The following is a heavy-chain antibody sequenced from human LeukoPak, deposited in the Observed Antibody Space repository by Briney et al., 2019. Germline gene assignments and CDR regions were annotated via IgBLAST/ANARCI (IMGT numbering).Heavy chain of an antibody. Sequence: SQTLSLTCTVPGGSISSGSYYWNWIRQPAGKGLEWIGRISTSVNPNYNPSLKSRVTISVDTSKNQFSLKLNSVTAADTAVYYCARAPGGRRAYYMDVWGKGTTVTISS. CDR2: ISTSVNP. V-gene: IGHV4-61*02. D-gene: IGHD3-16*01. J-gene: IGHJ6*03. CDR1: GGSISSGSYY. CDR3: ARAPGGRRAYYMDV.